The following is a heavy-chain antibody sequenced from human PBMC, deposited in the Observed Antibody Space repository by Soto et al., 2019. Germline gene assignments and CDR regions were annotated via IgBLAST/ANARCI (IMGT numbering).Heavy chain of an antibody. CDR3: ARDRYGDPLWGQDDFDY. CDR2: ISDSGNST. CDR1: GFTFSSYA. D-gene: IGHD4-17*01. J-gene: IGHJ4*02. Sequence: GGSLRLSCAASGFTFSSYAMSWVRQAPGKGLERVSTISDSGNSTYSADSVKGRFTISRDNSKNTLYLQMNSLRAEDTAVYYCARDRYGDPLWGQDDFDYWGQGTLVTVSS. V-gene: IGHV3-23*01.